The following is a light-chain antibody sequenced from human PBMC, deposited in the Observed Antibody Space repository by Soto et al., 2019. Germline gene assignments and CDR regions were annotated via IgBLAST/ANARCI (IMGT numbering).Light chain of an antibody. CDR1: QSISNS. J-gene: IGKJ4*01. Sequence: DIQMTQSPPTRSASVGDRVTMTCLASQSISNSLAWYQQKPGTAPKLLIYRASALQSGVPSRFSGSGSGTEFTLTIDSLQPDDFATFYCQQYSTYPLTFGGGTKVDIK. CDR3: QQYSTYPLT. V-gene: IGKV1-5*03. CDR2: RAS.